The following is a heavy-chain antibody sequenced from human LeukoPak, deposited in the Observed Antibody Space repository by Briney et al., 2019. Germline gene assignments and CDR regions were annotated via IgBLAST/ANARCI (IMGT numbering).Heavy chain of an antibody. CDR1: GFSLTNFD. V-gene: IGHV3-48*01. CDR3: ARDLPVAAADF. D-gene: IGHD6-13*01. J-gene: IGHJ4*02. CDR2: FSVRYNVI. Sequence: GGSLRLSRAASGFSLTNFDMNWIRQAPGKGLEWVSFFSVRYNVIYYADSVKGRFTVSRDEAKNSLYLQMNSLRAEDTGLYYCARDLPVAAADFWGQGTLVTVSS.